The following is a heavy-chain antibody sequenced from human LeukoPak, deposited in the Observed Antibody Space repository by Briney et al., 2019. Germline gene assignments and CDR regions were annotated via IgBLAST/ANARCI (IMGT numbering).Heavy chain of an antibody. D-gene: IGHD5-18*01. CDR2: IYYSGST. Sequence: SETLSLTCTVSGGSISSLYWSWIRQPPGKGLEWIGYIYYSGSTNYNPSLKSRVTISVDTSKNQFSLKLSSVTAADTAVYYCARNSYEDAFDIWGQGTMVTVSS. J-gene: IGHJ3*02. V-gene: IGHV4-59*11. CDR1: GGSISSLY. CDR3: ARNSYEDAFDI.